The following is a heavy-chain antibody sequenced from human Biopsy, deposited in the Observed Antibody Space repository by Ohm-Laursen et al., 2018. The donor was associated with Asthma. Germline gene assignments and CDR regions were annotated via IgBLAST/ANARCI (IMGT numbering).Heavy chain of an antibody. CDR3: ARAVDYSHYYGIDV. CDR2: ISVYNGNT. V-gene: IGHV1-18*01. CDR1: GYTFNSAG. Sequence: ATVKISCKTSGYTFNSAGITWVRQAPGQGLEWMGWISVYNGNTKVAQKLQDRVTMITDTSTSTAYMELRSLRSEDTAVYFCARAVDYSHYYGIDVWGQGTTVTVS. J-gene: IGHJ6*02. D-gene: IGHD3-10*01.